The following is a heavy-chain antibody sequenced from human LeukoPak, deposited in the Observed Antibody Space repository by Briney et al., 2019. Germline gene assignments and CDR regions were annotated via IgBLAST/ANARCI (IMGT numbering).Heavy chain of an antibody. CDR1: GFTFSNYW. D-gene: IGHD3-10*01. CDR2: IKQDGSEK. Sequence: SGGSLRLSCATSGFTFSNYWMIWVRQAPGGGLQWVANIKQDGSEKSYVDSVKGRFTISRDTAKNSLYLQMNSLRAEDTAVYYCARVRGDHYFDSWGQGTLVTVSS. J-gene: IGHJ4*02. V-gene: IGHV3-7*04. CDR3: ARVRGDHYFDS.